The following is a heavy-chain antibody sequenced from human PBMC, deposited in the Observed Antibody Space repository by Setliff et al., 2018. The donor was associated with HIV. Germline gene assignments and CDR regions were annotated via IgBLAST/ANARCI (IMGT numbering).Heavy chain of an antibody. CDR3: ARREYSSSSPHFDY. CDR2: IYYSGST. J-gene: IGHJ4*02. Sequence: SETLSLTCTVSGGSISSSSYYWGWIRQPPGKGLEWIGTIYYSGSTYSNPSLKSRVTMSVDTSKNQFSLKLISVTAADTAVYYCARREYSSSSPHFDYWGQGTLVTVSS. V-gene: IGHV4-39*01. CDR1: GGSISSSSYY. D-gene: IGHD6-6*01.